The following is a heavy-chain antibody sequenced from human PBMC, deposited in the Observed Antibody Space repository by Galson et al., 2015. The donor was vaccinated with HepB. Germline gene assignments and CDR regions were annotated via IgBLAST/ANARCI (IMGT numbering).Heavy chain of an antibody. D-gene: IGHD4-11*01. V-gene: IGHV3-13*01. CDR1: GFTFRSHD. CDR2: VGTAGHT. Sequence: SLRLSCAASGFTFRSHDMHWVRQSAGKGLEWVATVGTAGHTFYPDSVRGRFTISRENANNSFYLQMNSLRAGDTAVYFCVRNTVWAFDVWGQGTMVTVSS. CDR3: VRNTVWAFDV. J-gene: IGHJ3*01.